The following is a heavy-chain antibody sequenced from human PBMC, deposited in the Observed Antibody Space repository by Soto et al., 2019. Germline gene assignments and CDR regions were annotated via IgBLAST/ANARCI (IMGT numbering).Heavy chain of an antibody. D-gene: IGHD3-9*01. V-gene: IGHV4-34*01. CDR1: GGSFSGYY. CDR3: ARRNDILTGYSNGWFDP. CDR2: INHNGGT. Sequence: QVQLQQWGAGLLKPSKTLSLTCAVHGGSFSGYYWNWIRQPPGKGLEWIGEINHNGGTNYNPSLRSRVTISADTSKNQFSLKMSSVTAADTAVFYCARRNDILTGYSNGWFDPWGQGTLVTVSS. J-gene: IGHJ5*02.